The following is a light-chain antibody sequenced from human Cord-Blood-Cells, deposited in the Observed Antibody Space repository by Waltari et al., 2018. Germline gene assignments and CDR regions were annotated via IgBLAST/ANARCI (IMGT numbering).Light chain of an antibody. J-gene: IGLJ3*02. CDR1: SSNIGSNY. V-gene: IGLV1-47*01. Sequence: QSVLTQPPSASGTPGQRVTISCSGSSSNIGSNYVYWYQQLPGTAPQLHIYRNKQRPSGVPDRFSGSKSGTSASLAISGLRSEDEADYYCAAWDDSLSGRVFGGGTKLTVL. CDR3: AAWDDSLSGRV. CDR2: RNK.